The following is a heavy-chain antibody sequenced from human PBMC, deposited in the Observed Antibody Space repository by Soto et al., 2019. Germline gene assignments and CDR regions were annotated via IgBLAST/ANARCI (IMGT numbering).Heavy chain of an antibody. CDR2: IYPGDSDT. D-gene: IGHD5-12*01. Sequence: GESLKISCKASGYYFASYWIGWVRQMPGKGLEWMGIIYPGDSDTRYSPSFQGQVTISADKSVSTAHLEWSSLKASDAAMYYCARQGNDAGGFDYWGRGTLVTVYS. J-gene: IGHJ4*02. CDR3: ARQGNDAGGFDY. V-gene: IGHV5-51*01. CDR1: GYYFASYW.